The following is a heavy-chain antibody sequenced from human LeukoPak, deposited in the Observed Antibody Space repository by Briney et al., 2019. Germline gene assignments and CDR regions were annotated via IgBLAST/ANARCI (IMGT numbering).Heavy chain of an antibody. CDR2: IYYSGST. V-gene: IGHV4-59*01. J-gene: IGHJ6*03. CDR3: ARGPTVVGGTYYMDV. CDR1: GGSISSYY. Sequence: SETLSLTCTVSGGSISSYYWSWIRQPPGKGLEWIGYIYYSGSTNYNPSLKSRVTISVDTSKNQFSLKLSSVTAADTAVYYCARGPTVVGGTYYMDVWGKGTTVTVSS. D-gene: IGHD2-15*01.